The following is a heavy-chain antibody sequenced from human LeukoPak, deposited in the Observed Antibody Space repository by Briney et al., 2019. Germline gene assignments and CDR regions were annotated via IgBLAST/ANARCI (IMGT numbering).Heavy chain of an antibody. CDR2: IYYSGST. Sequence: PSGTLSLTCTVSGGSISSYYWSWIRQPPGKGLEWIGYIYYSGSTNYNPSLKSRVTISVDTSKNQFSLKLSSVTAADTAVYYCARLAPAFTGYANWLDPWGQGTLVTVS. D-gene: IGHD3-9*01. CDR1: GGSISSYY. V-gene: IGHV4-59*01. CDR3: ARLAPAFTGYANWLDP. J-gene: IGHJ5*02.